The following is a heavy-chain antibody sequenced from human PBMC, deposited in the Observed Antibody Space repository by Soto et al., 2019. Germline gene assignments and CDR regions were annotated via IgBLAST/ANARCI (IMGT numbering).Heavy chain of an antibody. CDR1: GYNFTNYW. V-gene: IGHV5-51*01. Sequence: HGESLKISCKGSGYNFTNYWIGWVRQMPGKGLEWMGIIYPGDSDTKYNPSFQGQVTISADKSITTTYLQWSSLKASDTAIYYCAASIFYYGMDVWGQGTTLTISS. CDR3: AASIFYYGMDV. J-gene: IGHJ6*02. CDR2: IYPGDSDT.